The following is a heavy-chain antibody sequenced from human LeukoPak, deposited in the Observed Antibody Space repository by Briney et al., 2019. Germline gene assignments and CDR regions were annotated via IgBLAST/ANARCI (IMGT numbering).Heavy chain of an antibody. Sequence: GGSLRLSCAASGFTFSSYGMHWVRQAPGKGLEWVAVIWYDGSNKYYADSVKGRFTISRDNSKNTLFLEMNSLRAEDTAVYYCAKALTSGWYLDAFNIWGQGTMVTVSS. V-gene: IGHV3-30*02. J-gene: IGHJ3*02. CDR1: GFTFSSYG. CDR3: AKALTSGWYLDAFNI. CDR2: IWYDGSNK. D-gene: IGHD6-19*01.